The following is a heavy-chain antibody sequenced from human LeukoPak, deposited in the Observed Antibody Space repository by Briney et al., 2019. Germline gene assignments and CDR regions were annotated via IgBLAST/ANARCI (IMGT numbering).Heavy chain of an antibody. CDR3: ATPLDYYDSSGHHQGGD. CDR2: ISPYSGNT. J-gene: IGHJ4*02. V-gene: IGHV1-18*01. CDR1: GYTFTGYG. D-gene: IGHD3-22*01. Sequence: ASVKVSCKASGYTFTGYGISWVRQAPGQGLEWMGWISPYSGNTNYAQKFQGRITVTTDTSTSTAYMELRSLRAEDTALYYCATPLDYYDSSGHHQGGDWGQGTLVTVSS.